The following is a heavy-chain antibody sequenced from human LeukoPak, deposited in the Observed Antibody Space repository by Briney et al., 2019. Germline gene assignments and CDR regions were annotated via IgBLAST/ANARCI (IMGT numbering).Heavy chain of an antibody. D-gene: IGHD2/OR15-2a*01. CDR3: AKLNRGSPVNYFGLDS. CDR2: LDGSGGRT. J-gene: IGHJ4*02. Sequence: PGGSLRLSCAASGFAFSNCPMSWVRQAPGKGLEWVSGLDGSGGRTFYTDSVEGRFTISRDNSLNVLYLQMNSLRVDDTAAYYCAKLNRGSPVNYFGLDSWGQGTLVTVSS. CDR1: GFAFSNCP. V-gene: IGHV3-23*01.